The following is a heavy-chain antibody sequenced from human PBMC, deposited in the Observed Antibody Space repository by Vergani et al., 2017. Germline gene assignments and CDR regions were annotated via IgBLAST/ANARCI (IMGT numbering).Heavy chain of an antibody. D-gene: IGHD3-22*01. J-gene: IGHJ3*02. V-gene: IGHV1-18*01. CDR1: GYTFTSYG. Sequence: QFQLVQSGAEVKKPGASVKVSCKASGYTFTSYGITWVRQAPGQGFEWMAWISAYNVNTNYAPKLQGRVTMATDTSTSAAYMELRGMRSDDTAVYYCARDRVYYYDSSGYSPYDAFDIGGQGTMVTVSS. CDR2: ISAYNVNT. CDR3: ARDRVYYYDSSGYSPYDAFDI.